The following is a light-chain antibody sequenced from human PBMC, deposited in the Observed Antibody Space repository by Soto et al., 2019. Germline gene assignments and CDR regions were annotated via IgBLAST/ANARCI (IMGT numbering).Light chain of an antibody. CDR1: QSINSW. CDR2: KAS. Sequence: DIQMTQSPSTLSASVGDRVTITCRASQSINSWLAWYQQKPGKAPKLLIYKASNLESGVPSRFSGSGSGTEFTLTISSLQPDDFATYYCQQYNGFSRTFGQGTKVDI. CDR3: QQYNGFSRT. V-gene: IGKV1-5*03. J-gene: IGKJ1*01.